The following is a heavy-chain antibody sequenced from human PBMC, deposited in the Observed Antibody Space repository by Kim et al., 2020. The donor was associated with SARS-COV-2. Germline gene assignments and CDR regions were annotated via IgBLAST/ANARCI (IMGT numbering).Heavy chain of an antibody. CDR1: GGSISSYY. D-gene: IGHD3-9*01. CDR3: ARGRRETNWGILTGYYTDYWYFDL. V-gene: IGHV4-59*01. Sequence: SETLSLTCTVSGGSISSYYWSWIRQPPGKGLEWIGYIYYSGSTNYNPSLKSRVTISVDTSKNQFSLKLSSVTAADTAVYYCARGRRETNWGILTGYYTDYWYFDLWGRGTLVTVSS. J-gene: IGHJ2*01. CDR2: IYYSGST.